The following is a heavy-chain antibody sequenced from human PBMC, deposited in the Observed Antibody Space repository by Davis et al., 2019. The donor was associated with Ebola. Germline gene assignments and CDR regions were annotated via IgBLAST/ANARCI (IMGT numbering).Heavy chain of an antibody. D-gene: IGHD6-19*01. CDR2: IIPILGIA. CDR3: ARLLEEAGAGTPEFFDP. V-gene: IGHV1-69*04. CDR1: GGTFSSYA. Sequence: AASVKVSCKASGGTFSSYAISWVRQAPGQGLEWMGRIIPILGIANYAQKFQGRVTITADKSTSTAYMERSSLRSEATAVYSCARLLEEAGAGTPEFFDPWGQGTLVTVSS. J-gene: IGHJ5*02.